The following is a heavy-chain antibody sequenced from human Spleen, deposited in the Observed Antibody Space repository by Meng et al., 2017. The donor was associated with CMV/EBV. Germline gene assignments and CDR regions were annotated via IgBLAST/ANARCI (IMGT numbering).Heavy chain of an antibody. CDR2: IYENGST. D-gene: IGHD2-2*01. CDR1: GAYY. Sequence: GAYYWSCIRQHPGKGLEWSGYIYENGSTYYNPSLKSRVTISVDTSENQYSLKLSSVTAADTAVYCCARVMRVSGYCSSTSCPKRFDPWGQGTLVTVSS. V-gene: IGHV4-31*02. J-gene: IGHJ5*02. CDR3: ARVMRVSGYCSSTSCPKRFDP.